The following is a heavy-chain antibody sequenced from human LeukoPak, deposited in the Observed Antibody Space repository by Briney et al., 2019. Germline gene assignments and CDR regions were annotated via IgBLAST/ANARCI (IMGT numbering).Heavy chain of an antibody. CDR1: GGSISSDY. D-gene: IGHD2-2*01. CDR3: ARGLVVPAADWFDP. V-gene: IGHV4-59*01. Sequence: SETLSLTCTVSGGSISSDYWGWIRQPPGKGLEWIGYIYYSGSTNYNPSLKSRVTISVDTSKNQFSLKLSSVTAADTAVYYCARGLVVPAADWFDPWGQGTLVTVSS. J-gene: IGHJ5*02. CDR2: IYYSGST.